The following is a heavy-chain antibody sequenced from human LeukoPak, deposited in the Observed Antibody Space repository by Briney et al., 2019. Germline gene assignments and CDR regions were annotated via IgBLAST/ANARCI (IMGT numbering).Heavy chain of an antibody. D-gene: IGHD1-26*01. CDR1: GFTFSSYS. Sequence: GGSLRLSCAASGFTFSSYSMNWVRQAPGKGLEWVSSISSSSSYIYYADSVKGRFTISRDNAKNSLYLQMNSLRAEDTAVYYCARDPYSGSYGADYYYYMDVWGKGTTVTI. CDR3: ARDPYSGSYGADYYYYMDV. J-gene: IGHJ6*03. CDR2: ISSSSSYI. V-gene: IGHV3-21*01.